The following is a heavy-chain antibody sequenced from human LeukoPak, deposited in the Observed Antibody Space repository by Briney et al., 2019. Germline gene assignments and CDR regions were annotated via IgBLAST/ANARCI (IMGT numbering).Heavy chain of an antibody. CDR2: IYYSGST. V-gene: IGHV4-39*01. CDR3: VKSGGYGLIDY. Sequence: SETLSLTCTVSGGSISSSSYCWGWIRQPPGKGLEWIGSIYYSGSTYYNPSLKSRVTISVDTSKNQSSLRLNSVAAADTAMYYCVKSGGYGLIDYWGQGTLVTVSS. J-gene: IGHJ4*02. CDR1: GGSISSSSYC. D-gene: IGHD1-26*01.